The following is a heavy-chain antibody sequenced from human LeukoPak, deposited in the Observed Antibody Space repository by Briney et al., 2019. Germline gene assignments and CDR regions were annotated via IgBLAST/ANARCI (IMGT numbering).Heavy chain of an antibody. CDR3: ARRRTGSDY. V-gene: IGHV4-59*08. Sequence: SETLSLTCTVSGDSISNYYWSWIRQPPGKGLEWIGSIYYSGSTRYNPSLKSRVTISVDTSKNQFSLKLTSVTAADTAVYYCARRRTGSDYWGQGTLVTVSS. CDR1: GDSISNYY. J-gene: IGHJ4*02. D-gene: IGHD3/OR15-3a*01. CDR2: IYYSGST.